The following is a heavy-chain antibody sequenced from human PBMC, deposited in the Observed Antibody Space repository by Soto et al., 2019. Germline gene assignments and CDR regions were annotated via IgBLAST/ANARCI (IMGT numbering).Heavy chain of an antibody. Sequence: QVQLVESGGGVVQPGRSLRLSCAASGFTFSSYVMHWVRQAPGKGLEWVAVIWYDGSNKYYADSVKGRFTISRDNSKNTLYLQMNSLRAENTAVYYCATGGRYFDLPHDYWGQATLLTVSS. J-gene: IGHJ4*02. D-gene: IGHD3-9*01. CDR3: ATGGRYFDLPHDY. CDR1: GFTFSSYV. CDR2: IWYDGSNK. V-gene: IGHV3-33*01.